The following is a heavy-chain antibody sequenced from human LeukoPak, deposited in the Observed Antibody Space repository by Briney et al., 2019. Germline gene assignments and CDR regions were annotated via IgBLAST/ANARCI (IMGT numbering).Heavy chain of an antibody. Sequence: ASVKVSCKASGYSFTSYGFSWVRQAPGQGLEWLGWISAYDGGTNYEQKFQGRLTMTTETSTTTAYMELWSLRSDDTAVYYCARLARYHLLEASDIWGQGTMVTVSS. J-gene: IGHJ3*02. V-gene: IGHV1-18*01. D-gene: IGHD1-14*01. CDR1: GYSFTSYG. CDR3: ARLARYHLLEASDI. CDR2: ISAYDGGT.